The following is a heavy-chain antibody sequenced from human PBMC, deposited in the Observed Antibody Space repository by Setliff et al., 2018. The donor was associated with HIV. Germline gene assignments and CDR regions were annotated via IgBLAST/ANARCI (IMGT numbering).Heavy chain of an antibody. CDR1: GYYINTGFY. CDR3: ARQGSSSFWYLDL. D-gene: IGHD6-6*01. J-gene: IGHJ2*01. Sequence: PSETLSLTCAVSGYYINTGFYWGWIRQAPGKGLEWIGSIYHSGSGFSSPSLKSRVTISADTSKNALYLKLASVTAADTAMYYCARQGSSSFWYLDLWGRGTLVTVSS. V-gene: IGHV4-38-2*01. CDR2: IYHSGSG.